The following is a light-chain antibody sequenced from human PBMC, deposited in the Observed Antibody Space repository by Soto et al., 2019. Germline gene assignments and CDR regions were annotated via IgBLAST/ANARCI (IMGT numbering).Light chain of an antibody. CDR3: LQHTSYPWT. Sequence: DIQMTQSPSAKSASVGDRVTITCRASQGISKYLAWFQQKPGKVPKLLIYAASSLQSGVPARFSGSGSGTEFTLTISSLQPEDFGTYYCLQHTSYPWTFGQGTKVEIK. CDR2: AAS. J-gene: IGKJ1*01. CDR1: QGISKY. V-gene: IGKV1-17*03.